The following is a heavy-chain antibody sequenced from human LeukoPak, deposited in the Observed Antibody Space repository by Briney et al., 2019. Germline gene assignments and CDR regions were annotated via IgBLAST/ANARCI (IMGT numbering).Heavy chain of an antibody. CDR2: ISGSGGST. D-gene: IGHD6-13*01. V-gene: IGHV3-23*01. CDR1: GFTFSSYA. CDR3: SKNPGPASLPVKPAAGNFDY. Sequence: PGGSLRLSCAASGFTFSSYAMTWVRQAPGKGLEWVSDISGSGGSTYYADSVKGRFTISRDNSKNTLYLQMNSLRAEDTAVYYCSKNPGPASLPVKPAAGNFDYWGQGTLVTVSS. J-gene: IGHJ4*02.